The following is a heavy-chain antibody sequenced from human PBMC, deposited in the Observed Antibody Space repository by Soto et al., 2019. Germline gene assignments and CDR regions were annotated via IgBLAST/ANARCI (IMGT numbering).Heavy chain of an antibody. Sequence: QVQLVQSGAEVKKPGSSVKVSCKASGGTFSSYAISWVRQAPGQGLEWMGGIIPIFGTANYAQKFQGRVPIXAXEXXSAAYLELSSLRPEDAGVYYCSRGVVVAGTGWFDPWGQGTLVTVSS. CDR3: SRGVVVAGTGWFDP. CDR1: GGTFSSYA. J-gene: IGHJ5*02. D-gene: IGHD2-15*01. CDR2: IIPIFGTA. V-gene: IGHV1-69*12.